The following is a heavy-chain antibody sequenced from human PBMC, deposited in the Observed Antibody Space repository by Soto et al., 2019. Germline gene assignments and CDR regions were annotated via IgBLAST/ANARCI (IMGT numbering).Heavy chain of an antibody. CDR2: IWYDGSNK. J-gene: IGHJ4*02. CDR1: GFTFSSYG. D-gene: IGHD5-12*01. CDR3: ASAGRSVATSDY. V-gene: IGHV3-33*01. Sequence: QVQLVESGGGVVQPGRSLRLSCAASGFTFSSYGMHWVRQAPGKGLEWVAVIWYDGSNKYYADSVKGRFTISRDNSKNTLYLQMHSLRAEDTAVYYCASAGRSVATSDYWGQGTLVTVSS.